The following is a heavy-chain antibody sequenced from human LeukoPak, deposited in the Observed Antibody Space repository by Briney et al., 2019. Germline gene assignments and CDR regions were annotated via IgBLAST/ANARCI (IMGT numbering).Heavy chain of an antibody. Sequence: PGGSLRLSCAASGFTFSSYSMNWVRQAPGKGLEWVANIKQDGSEKYYVDSVKGRFTISRDNAKNSLYLQMNSLRAEDTAVYYCARVKTTVTTRDAFDIWGQGTMVTVSS. D-gene: IGHD4-17*01. CDR1: GFTFSSYS. V-gene: IGHV3-7*01. CDR3: ARVKTTVTTRDAFDI. CDR2: IKQDGSEK. J-gene: IGHJ3*02.